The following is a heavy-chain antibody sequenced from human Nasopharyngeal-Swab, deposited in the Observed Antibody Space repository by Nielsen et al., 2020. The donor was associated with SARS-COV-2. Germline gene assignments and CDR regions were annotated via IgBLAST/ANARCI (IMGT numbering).Heavy chain of an antibody. CDR2: ISAYNGNT. V-gene: IGHV1-18*01. D-gene: IGHD2-15*01. Sequence: ASVKVSCKASGYTFTSYGISWVRQAPGQGLKWMGWISAYNGNTNYAQKLQGRVTMTTDTSTSTAYMELRSLRSDDTAVYYCARDRVAATPFGGPEWSFDYWGQGTLVTVSS. CDR3: ARDRVAATPFGGPEWSFDY. J-gene: IGHJ4*02. CDR1: GYTFTSYG.